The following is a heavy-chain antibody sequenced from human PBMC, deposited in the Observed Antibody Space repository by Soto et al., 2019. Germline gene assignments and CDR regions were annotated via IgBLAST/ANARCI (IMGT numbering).Heavy chain of an antibody. CDR2: ISYDGSNI. J-gene: IGHJ3*02. V-gene: IGHV3-30*18. CDR3: AKVGSGSYRDAFDI. CDR1: GFTFSSYG. D-gene: IGHD3-10*01. Sequence: QVQLVESGGGVVQPGRSLRLSCAASGFTFSSYGMHWVRQAPGKGLEWVAVISYDGSNIYYADSVKGRFTISRDNSKNTLYLQMNSLRAEDTAVYYCAKVGSGSYRDAFDIWGQGTMVTVSS.